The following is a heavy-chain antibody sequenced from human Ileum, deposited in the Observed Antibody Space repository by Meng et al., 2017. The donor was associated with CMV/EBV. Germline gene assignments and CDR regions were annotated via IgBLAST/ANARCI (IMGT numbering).Heavy chain of an antibody. J-gene: IGHJ4*02. CDR3: ARENWVYDY. V-gene: IGHV1-2*02. D-gene: IGHD7-27*01. Sequence: QVQLGQAGAEVKKPGASVKVSCKASGYSFRGYYIQWVRQAPGQGLEWMGWLNPKSDRAKYAEKFQGRVTMTRDTSTSIVYMEMSSLRSDDTAVYYCARENWVYDYWGQGTLVTVSS. CDR2: LNPKSDRA. CDR1: GYSFRGYY.